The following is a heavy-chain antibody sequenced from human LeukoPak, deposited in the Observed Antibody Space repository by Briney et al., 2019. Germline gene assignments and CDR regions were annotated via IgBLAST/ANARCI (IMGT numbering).Heavy chain of an antibody. CDR2: IYYSGST. J-gene: IGHJ4*02. V-gene: IGHV4-39*01. Sequence: SETLSLTCTVSGGSISSSSYYWGWIRQPPGKGLEWIGSIYYSGSTYYNPSLKSRVTISLDTSKNQFSLKLSSVTAADAAVYYSARHRVEVPTTYYYDSSGHPPIDYWGQGTLVTVSS. D-gene: IGHD3-22*01. CDR3: ARHRVEVPTTYYYDSSGHPPIDY. CDR1: GGSISSSSYY.